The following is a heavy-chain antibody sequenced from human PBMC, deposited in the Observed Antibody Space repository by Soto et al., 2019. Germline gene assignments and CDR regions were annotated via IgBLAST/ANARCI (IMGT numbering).Heavy chain of an antibody. D-gene: IGHD6-19*01. Sequence: PSETLSLTCTVSGGSISSGGYYWSWIRQHPGKGLEWIGYIYYSGSTYYNPSLKSRVTISVDTSKNQFSLKLSSVTAADTAVYYCARENWEWLVTWFDPWGQGTLVTVSS. CDR1: GGSISSGGYY. J-gene: IGHJ5*02. CDR2: IYYSGST. V-gene: IGHV4-31*03. CDR3: ARENWEWLVTWFDP.